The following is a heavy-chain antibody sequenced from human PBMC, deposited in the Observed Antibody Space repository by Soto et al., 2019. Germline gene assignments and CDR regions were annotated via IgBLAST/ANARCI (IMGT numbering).Heavy chain of an antibody. CDR2: IIPIFTTA. Sequence: SVKVACKASGGTVSSYPFNWLQQAPGQGLEWMGGIIPIFTTACNAQKFQGRFTISADESTGTAYMELSSLRSADTAVYYCSIGTCSYDCSGYDGSFEIWGQGTRVTVSS. CDR3: SIGTCSYDCSGYDGSFEI. CDR1: GGTVSSYP. D-gene: IGHD3-22*01. V-gene: IGHV1-69*13. J-gene: IGHJ3*02.